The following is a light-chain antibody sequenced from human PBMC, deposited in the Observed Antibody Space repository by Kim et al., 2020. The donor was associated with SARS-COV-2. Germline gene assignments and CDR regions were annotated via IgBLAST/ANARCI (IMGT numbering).Light chain of an antibody. Sequence: SPGESATLSCRASQSVDRNFAWYQQKPGQAPRLLIHDASIRAIGIPAKFSGSGCGTEFTLTISGLQSEDLAVYFCQQYARWPPITFGGGTKVDIK. CDR3: QQYARWPPIT. CDR1: QSVDRN. CDR2: DAS. J-gene: IGKJ4*01. V-gene: IGKV3-15*01.